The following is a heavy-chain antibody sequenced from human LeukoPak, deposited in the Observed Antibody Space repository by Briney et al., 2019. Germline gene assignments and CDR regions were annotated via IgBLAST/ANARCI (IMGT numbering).Heavy chain of an antibody. Sequence: GGSLRLSCAASGFTFSSFEMNWVRQAPGKGLEWVSSISSSSSYIYYADSVKGRFTISRDNAKNSLYLQMNSLRAEDTAVYYCARGVVGVTTYFDYWGQGTLVTVSS. CDR2: ISSSSSYI. J-gene: IGHJ4*02. CDR3: ARGVVGVTTYFDY. D-gene: IGHD1-26*01. CDR1: GFTFSSFE. V-gene: IGHV3-21*01.